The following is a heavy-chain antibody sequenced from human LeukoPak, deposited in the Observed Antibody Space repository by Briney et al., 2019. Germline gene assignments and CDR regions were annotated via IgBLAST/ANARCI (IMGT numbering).Heavy chain of an antibody. CDR3: ARRDYYFDY. V-gene: IGHV3-23*01. CDR1: GFTVSGND. CDR2: ISSNGATT. Sequence: PGGSLRLSCAASGFTVSGNDMTWARQAPGKGLEWVTGISSNGATTYYADSVKGRFTIPRDNSKKSLYLQMNSLRAEDTAVYYCARRDYYFDYWGQGTLVTVSS. J-gene: IGHJ4*02.